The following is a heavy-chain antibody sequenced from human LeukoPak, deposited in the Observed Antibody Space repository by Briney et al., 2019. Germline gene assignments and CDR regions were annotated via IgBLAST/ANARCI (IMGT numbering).Heavy chain of an antibody. Sequence: SVKVSCKASGGTFSSYAISWVRQAPGQGLEWMGGIIPIFGTANYAQKFQGRVTITADESTSTAYMEMSSLRSEDTAVYYCATGQGEYCTNGVCPRFDYWGQGTLVTVSS. CDR1: GGTFSSYA. CDR3: ATGQGEYCTNGVCPRFDY. V-gene: IGHV1-69*01. J-gene: IGHJ4*02. D-gene: IGHD2-8*01. CDR2: IIPIFGTA.